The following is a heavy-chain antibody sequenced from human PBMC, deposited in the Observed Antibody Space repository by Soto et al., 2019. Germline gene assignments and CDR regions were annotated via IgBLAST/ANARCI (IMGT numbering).Heavy chain of an antibody. Sequence: PSETLSLTCTVSDDSISNYYWSWIRQPPGKGLEWIGYFYYSGSANYNPSLKSRVTMSVDTSKNQFSLTLSSVTAADTAVYYCAILVAAAGYFDYWGQETLVTVSS. J-gene: IGHJ4*01. CDR2: FYYSGSA. V-gene: IGHV4-59*08. CDR1: DDSISNYY. CDR3: AILVAAAGYFDY. D-gene: IGHD6-13*01.